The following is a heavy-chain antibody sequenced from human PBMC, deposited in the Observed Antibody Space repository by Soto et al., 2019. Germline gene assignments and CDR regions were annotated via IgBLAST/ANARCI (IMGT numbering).Heavy chain of an antibody. CDR3: ARGSDYDFWSGPGGWFDP. Sequence: GASVKVSCKASGYTFTSYGISWVRQAPGQGLEWMGLINPNSGSTNYAQKFQGRVTMTRDTSTSTVYMELSSLRSEDTAVYYCARGSDYDFWSGPGGWFDPWGQGTLVTVSS. CDR1: GYTFTSYG. V-gene: IGHV1-18*01. CDR2: INPNSGST. D-gene: IGHD3-3*01. J-gene: IGHJ5*02.